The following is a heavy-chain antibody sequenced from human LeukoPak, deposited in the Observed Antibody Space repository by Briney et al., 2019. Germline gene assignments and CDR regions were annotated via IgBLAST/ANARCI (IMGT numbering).Heavy chain of an antibody. CDR3: ARNRDVYDRSPFDY. J-gene: IGHJ4*02. V-gene: IGHV1-46*01. Sequence: ASVKVSCKAAGYTFTGYYIEWVRQAPGQGLEWMGWINPTSGSTSYAQNFQGRVTMTSDTSTSTVYMELSSLKSEDTAVYYCARNRDVYDRSPFDYWGQGTLVTVSS. D-gene: IGHD5-24*01. CDR2: INPTSGST. CDR1: GYTFTGYY.